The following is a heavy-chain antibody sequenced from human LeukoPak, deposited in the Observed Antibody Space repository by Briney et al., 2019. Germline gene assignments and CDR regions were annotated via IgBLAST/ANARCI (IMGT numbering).Heavy chain of an antibody. V-gene: IGHV3-23*01. CDR2: ISASGGTT. D-gene: IGHD2-15*01. J-gene: IGHJ6*03. CDR1: GFTFSSDG. CDR3: AKNGDRGAYCSGGSCYPYYYYYMDV. Sequence: GGTLRLSCAASGFTFSSDGIRWVRQAPGRGVEWVTAISASGGTTYYADSVKGHFTISRDNSKNTLYLQMNSLSAEDTAVYYCAKNGDRGAYCSGGSCYPYYYYYMDVWGKGTTVTISS.